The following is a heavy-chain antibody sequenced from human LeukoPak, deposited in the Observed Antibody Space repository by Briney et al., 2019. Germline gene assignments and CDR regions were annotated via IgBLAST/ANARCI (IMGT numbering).Heavy chain of an antibody. CDR1: GGSISSSGYY. CDR2: ISYTGST. CDR3: ARRLPRLQQKWFDP. Sequence: PSETLSLTCTVSGGSISSSGYYWGWIRRPPGKGLEWIGSISYTGSTYYNPSLRSRLTIAVDTSKNQFSLKLSSVTAADTALYYCARRLPRLQQKWFDPWGQGALVTVAS. J-gene: IGHJ5*02. V-gene: IGHV4-39*01.